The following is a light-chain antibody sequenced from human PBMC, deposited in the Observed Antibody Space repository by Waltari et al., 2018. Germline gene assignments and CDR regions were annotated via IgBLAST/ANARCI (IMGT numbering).Light chain of an antibody. V-gene: IGLV2-14*01. CDR1: SSDVGGYKY. J-gene: IGLJ1*01. CDR2: EVS. Sequence: QSALTQPASVSGSPGQSITISCTGSSSDVGGYKYVSWYQQYPGKVPKPLISEVSNRPAGGSNRFSASKSGNTASLTIYGLQAEDEADYYCSSYTSTSTPYVFGTGTKVTVL. CDR3: SSYTSTSTPYV.